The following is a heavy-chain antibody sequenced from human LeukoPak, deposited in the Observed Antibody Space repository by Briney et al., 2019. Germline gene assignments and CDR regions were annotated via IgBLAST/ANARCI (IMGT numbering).Heavy chain of an antibody. D-gene: IGHD2-2*01. J-gene: IGHJ4*02. Sequence: GGSLRLSCAASGFTFSSYEMNWVRQAPGKGLEWVSYISSSGTTIYYADSVKGRFTISRDNAKNSLYLQMNSLRAEDTAVYYCARRYCSSTSCLINYWGQGTLVTVSS. V-gene: IGHV3-48*03. CDR2: ISSSGTTI. CDR3: ARRYCSSTSCLINY. CDR1: GFTFSSYE.